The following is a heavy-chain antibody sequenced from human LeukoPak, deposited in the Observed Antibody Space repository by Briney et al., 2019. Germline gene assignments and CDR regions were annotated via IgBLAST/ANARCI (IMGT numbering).Heavy chain of an antibody. CDR3: ATGDYYYDSSGYYIRSDAFDI. CDR1: GGSVSSGSYY. CDR2: IYYSGST. Sequence: SETLSLTCTVSGGSVSSGSYYWSWIRQPPGKGLEWIGYIYYSGSTNYNPSLKSRVTISVDTSKNQFSLKLSSVTAADTAVYYCATGDYYYDSSGYYIRSDAFDIWGQGTMVTVSS. D-gene: IGHD3-22*01. V-gene: IGHV4-61*01. J-gene: IGHJ3*02.